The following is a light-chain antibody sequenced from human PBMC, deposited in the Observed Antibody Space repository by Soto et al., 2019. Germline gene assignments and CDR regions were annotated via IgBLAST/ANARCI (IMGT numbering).Light chain of an antibody. CDR2: EVS. Sequence: QSALTQPASVSGSPGQSITISCTGTSSDVGGYNYVSWYQQHPDKAPKLMIYEVSNRPSGVSTRFSGSKSGNTASLTISGLQAEDEADYYCSSYTTSSTWVFGGGTKLTVL. CDR1: SSDVGGYNY. J-gene: IGLJ3*02. CDR3: SSYTTSSTWV. V-gene: IGLV2-14*01.